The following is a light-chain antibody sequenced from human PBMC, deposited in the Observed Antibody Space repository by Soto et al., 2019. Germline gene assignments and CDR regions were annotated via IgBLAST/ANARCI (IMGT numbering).Light chain of an antibody. CDR2: AAS. CDR3: QQYYNWPPRYT. J-gene: IGKJ2*01. V-gene: IGKV3-15*01. CDR1: QSISRN. Sequence: EIVMTQSPATLSLSLGERATLSCRASQSISRNLAWYHQRPGQAPRLLIYAASTRATGIPARFSGSGSGTDFTLTISGLQSEDFGVYFCQQYYNWPPRYTFGQGTKLEIK.